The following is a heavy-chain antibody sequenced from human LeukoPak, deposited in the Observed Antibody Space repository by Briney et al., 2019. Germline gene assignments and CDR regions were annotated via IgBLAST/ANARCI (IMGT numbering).Heavy chain of an antibody. D-gene: IGHD3-22*01. CDR2: ISGSGGST. CDR1: GFTFSSYA. Sequence: PGGSLRLSCAASGFTFSSYARSWVRQAPGRGLEWVSAISGSGGSTYYADSVKGRFTISRDNSKNTLYLQMNSLRAEDTAVYYCAKEAPRRYYDSSGYYLTRIDYWGQGTLVTVSS. V-gene: IGHV3-23*01. J-gene: IGHJ4*02. CDR3: AKEAPRRYYDSSGYYLTRIDY.